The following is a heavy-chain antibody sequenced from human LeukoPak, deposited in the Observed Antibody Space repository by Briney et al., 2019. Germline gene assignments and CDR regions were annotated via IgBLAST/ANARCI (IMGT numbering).Heavy chain of an antibody. CDR2: IYYSGST. D-gene: IGHD3-10*01. V-gene: IGHV4-39*01. CDR1: GGSISSSSYY. J-gene: IGHJ3*02. Sequence: PSETLSLTCTVSGGSISSSSYYWGWIRQPPGKGLEWIGSIYYSGSTYYNPSLKSRVTISVDTSKNQFSLKLSSVTAADTAVYYCAKSQSGAFDIWGQGTMVTVSS. CDR3: AKSQSGAFDI.